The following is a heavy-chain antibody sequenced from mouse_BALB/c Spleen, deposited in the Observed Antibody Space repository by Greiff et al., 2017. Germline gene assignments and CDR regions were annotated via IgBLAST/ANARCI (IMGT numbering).Heavy chain of an antibody. J-gene: IGHJ4*01. Sequence: VKVVESGPGLVAPSQSLSITCTVSGFSLTSYDISWIRQPPGKGLEWLGVIWTGGGTNYNSAFMSRLSISKDNSKSQVFLKMNSLQTDDTAIYYCVRSPYAMDYWGQGTSVTVSS. V-gene: IGHV2-9-2*01. CDR2: IWTGGGT. CDR3: VRSPYAMDY. CDR1: GFSLTSYD.